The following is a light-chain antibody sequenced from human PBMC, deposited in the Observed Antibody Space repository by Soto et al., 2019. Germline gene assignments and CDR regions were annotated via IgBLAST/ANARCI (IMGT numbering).Light chain of an antibody. CDR1: SSDIGTYDY. CDR2: EVS. CDR3: CLYIGATTYV. J-gene: IGLJ1*01. Sequence: QSALTQPPSASGSPGQSVTISCTGTSSDIGTYDYVSWYQHLPDKAPKLIIYEVSKRPPGVPDRFSGSTSVNSASLTISGLQADDEADYYCCLYIGATTYVFGTGTKVTVL. V-gene: IGLV2-8*01.